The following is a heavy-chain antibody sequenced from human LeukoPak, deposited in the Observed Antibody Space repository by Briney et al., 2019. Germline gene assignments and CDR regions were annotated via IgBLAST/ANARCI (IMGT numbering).Heavy chain of an antibody. CDR1: GFTFSSYW. CDR2: INGDGSST. Sequence: GGSLRLSYAASGFTFSSYWMHWVRQVPGKGLVWVSRINGDGSSTNYADAAKGRFTISRDNTKNTLYLQMNSLRAEDTAVYYCARGYSSGSRWGYWGQGTLVTVSS. CDR3: ARGYSSGSRWGY. V-gene: IGHV3-74*01. J-gene: IGHJ4*02. D-gene: IGHD6-19*01.